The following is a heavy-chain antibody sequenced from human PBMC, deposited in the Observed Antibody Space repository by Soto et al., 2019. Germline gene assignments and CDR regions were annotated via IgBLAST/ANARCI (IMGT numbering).Heavy chain of an antibody. CDR2: IIPVFGTA. Sequence: QVQLVQSGAEVKKPGSSVKVSCMASGGSLSNYGICWVRQAPGQGLEWMGGIIPVFGTANYAQKFQGRVTITADESTSIVYMDVTSMRSEDTAVYYCARGDATKIVVTSYYAMDVWGQGTTVTVPS. J-gene: IGHJ6*02. D-gene: IGHD3-9*01. V-gene: IGHV1-69*12. CDR1: GGSLSNYG. CDR3: ARGDATKIVVTSYYAMDV.